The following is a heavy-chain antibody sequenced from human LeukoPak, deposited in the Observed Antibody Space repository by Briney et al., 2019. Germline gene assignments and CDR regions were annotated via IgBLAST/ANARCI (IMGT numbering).Heavy chain of an antibody. CDR2: IYYSGST. CDR3: ARVEDGYNMVIDY. V-gene: IGHV4-59*01. Sequence: PSETLSLTCTVSGGSISSYYWSWIRQPPGKGLEWIGYIYYSGSTNYNPSLKSRVTISVDTSKNQFSLKPSSVTAADTAVYYCARVEDGYNMVIDYWGQGTLVTVSS. J-gene: IGHJ4*02. D-gene: IGHD5-24*01. CDR1: GGSISSYY.